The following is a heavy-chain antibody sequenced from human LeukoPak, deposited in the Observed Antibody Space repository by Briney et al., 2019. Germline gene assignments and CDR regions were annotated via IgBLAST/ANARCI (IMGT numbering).Heavy chain of an antibody. V-gene: IGHV3-30*02. CDR3: AKDTMRTTYYFDY. D-gene: IGHD4-11*01. Sequence: GGSLRLSCAASGFTFSSYGMHWVRQAPGKGQEWVAFIRYDGSNKYYADSVKGRFTISRDNSKNTLYLQMNSLRAEDTAVYYCAKDTMRTTYYFDYWGQGTLVTVSS. CDR1: GFTFSSYG. J-gene: IGHJ4*02. CDR2: IRYDGSNK.